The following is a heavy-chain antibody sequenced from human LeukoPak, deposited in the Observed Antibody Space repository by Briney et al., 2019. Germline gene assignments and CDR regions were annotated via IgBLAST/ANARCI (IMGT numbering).Heavy chain of an antibody. CDR2: MNPNSGNT. D-gene: IGHD4-17*01. CDR1: GYTFTSYY. J-gene: IGHJ6*02. CDR3: ARGGWLTVTTEKYYGMDV. Sequence: GASVKVSCKASGYTFTSYYMHWVRQAPGQGLEWMGWMNPNSGNTGYAQKFQGRVTMTRNTSISTAYMELSSLRSEDTAVYYCARGGWLTVTTEKYYGMDVWGQGTTVTVSS. V-gene: IGHV1-8*02.